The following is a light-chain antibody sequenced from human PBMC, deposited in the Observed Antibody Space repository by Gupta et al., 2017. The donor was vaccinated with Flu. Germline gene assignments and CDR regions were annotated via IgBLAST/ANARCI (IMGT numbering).Light chain of an antibody. CDR3: SSYTSSSTWV. CDR2: EVS. J-gene: IGLJ3*02. V-gene: IGLV2-14*01. Sequence: SALTQPASVSGSPGQSITISCSGTSSDVGAFNYVSWYQQSPGKAPKLMIYEVSNRPSGVSNRFSGSKSGNTASLAISGLQAEDEADYYCSSYTSSSTWVFGGGTKLTVL. CDR1: SSDVGAFNY.